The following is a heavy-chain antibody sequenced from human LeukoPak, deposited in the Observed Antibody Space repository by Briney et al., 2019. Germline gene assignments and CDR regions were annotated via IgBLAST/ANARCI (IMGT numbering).Heavy chain of an antibody. CDR3: ARGRHLVVPAAKNWFDP. CDR1: GYGFTSYW. J-gene: IGHJ5*02. CDR2: IYPGDSDA. D-gene: IGHD2-2*01. Sequence: GESLKISCKGSGYGFTSYWIGWVRQMPGKGLEWMGIIYPGDSDARYSPSFQGQVTISADKSISTAYLQWSSLKASDTAMYYCARGRHLVVPAAKNWFDPWGQGTLVTVSS. V-gene: IGHV5-51*01.